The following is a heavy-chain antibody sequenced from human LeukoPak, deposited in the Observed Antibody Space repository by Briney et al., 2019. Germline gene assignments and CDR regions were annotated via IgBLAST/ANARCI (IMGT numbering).Heavy chain of an antibody. CDR2: INHSGST. CDR3: ARWEGGSYYVFNY. V-gene: IGHV4-34*01. D-gene: IGHD1-26*01. Sequence: PSETLSLTCAVYGGSFSGYYWSWIRQPPGKGLEWIGEINHSGSTNYNPSLKSRVTISVDTSKNQFSLKLSSVTAADTAVYYCARWEGGSYYVFNYWGQGTLVTVSS. J-gene: IGHJ4*02. CDR1: GGSFSGYY.